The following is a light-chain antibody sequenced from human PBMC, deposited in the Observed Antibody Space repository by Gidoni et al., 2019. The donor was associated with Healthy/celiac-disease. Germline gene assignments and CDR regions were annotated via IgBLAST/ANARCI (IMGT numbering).Light chain of an antibody. CDR3: QQSYSTHAT. CDR1: QSISSY. V-gene: IGKV1-39*01. Sequence: DIQMTQSPSSLSASVGDRVTITCRASQSISSYLNWYQQKPGKAPKLLIYAASSLQSGVPSRFSGSGSGTDFTLTISSLQPEDFATYYCQQSYSTHATFXXXTKLEIK. J-gene: IGKJ2*01. CDR2: AAS.